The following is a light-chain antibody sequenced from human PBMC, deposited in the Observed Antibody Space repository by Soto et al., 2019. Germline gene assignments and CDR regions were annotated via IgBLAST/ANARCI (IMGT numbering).Light chain of an antibody. CDR2: AAS. V-gene: IGKV1-9*01. Sequence: IHLTQSPSSLSAFVGDRVTMTWRVSQGISRYLPWYQQKPGKAPKLLIYAASPLQSGVPSRFSGSGSATDFTLTISSLQPEDFATYYCQKLNSYPSITFGQGTRLEIK. J-gene: IGKJ5*01. CDR3: QKLNSYPSIT. CDR1: QGISRY.